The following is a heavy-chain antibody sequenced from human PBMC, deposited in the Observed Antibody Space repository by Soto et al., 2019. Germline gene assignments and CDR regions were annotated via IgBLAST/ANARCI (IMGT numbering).Heavy chain of an antibody. CDR1: GYTFTSYA. V-gene: IGHV1-3*01. CDR3: ARGLGLYYCDY. D-gene: IGHD1-26*01. Sequence: QVQLVQSGAEVKKPGASVKVSCKASGYTFTSYAMHWVRQAPGQRLEWMGWINAGNGNTKYSQKFQGRVTIPRDTSASTAYMELSSLRSEDTAVYYCARGLGLYYCDYWGQGTLVTVSS. CDR2: INAGNGNT. J-gene: IGHJ4*02.